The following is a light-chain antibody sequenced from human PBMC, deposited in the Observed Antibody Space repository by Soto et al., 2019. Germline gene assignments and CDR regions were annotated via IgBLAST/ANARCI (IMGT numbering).Light chain of an antibody. J-gene: IGLJ1*01. CDR3: GTWDDSLVSYV. V-gene: IGLV1-51*01. CDR1: SKNIGDNH. CDR2: DND. Sequence: QSVLTQPPSVSAAPGQRVTVSYSGTSKNIGDNHVSWYQHVPGMAPKLVVYDNDRRPSELPGRFSGSKSGTSATLVITGLQTGDEADYYCGTWDDSLVSYVFGTGTKVTVL.